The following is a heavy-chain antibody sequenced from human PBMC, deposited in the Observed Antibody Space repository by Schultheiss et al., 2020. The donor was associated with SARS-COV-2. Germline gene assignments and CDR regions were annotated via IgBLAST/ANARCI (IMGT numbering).Heavy chain of an antibody. J-gene: IGHJ4*02. Sequence: GGSLRLSCAASGFTFSSYSMNWVRQAPGKGLEWVSSISSSSSYIYYADSVKGRFTISRDNAKNSLYLQMNSLRAEDTAVYYCARGALEMATNRVPEDYWGQGTLVTVSS. D-gene: IGHD5-24*01. V-gene: IGHV3-21*01. CDR3: ARGALEMATNRVPEDY. CDR1: GFTFSSYS. CDR2: ISSSSSYI.